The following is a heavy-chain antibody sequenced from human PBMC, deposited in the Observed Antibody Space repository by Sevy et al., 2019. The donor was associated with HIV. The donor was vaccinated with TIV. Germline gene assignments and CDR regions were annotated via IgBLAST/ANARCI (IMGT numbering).Heavy chain of an antibody. CDR2: ISYDGSNE. D-gene: IGHD2-15*01. CDR1: GFSFSNYG. V-gene: IGHV3-30*18. Sequence: GGSLRLSCAASGFSFSNYGVHWVRQAPGRGLEWVALISYDGSNEDYADSVKGRFTISRDNYKNTLYLQMNSLRAEDTVVYYCAKDRSYCSGGSCNSEYFQHWGQSTLVTVSS. J-gene: IGHJ1*01. CDR3: AKDRSYCSGGSCNSEYFQH.